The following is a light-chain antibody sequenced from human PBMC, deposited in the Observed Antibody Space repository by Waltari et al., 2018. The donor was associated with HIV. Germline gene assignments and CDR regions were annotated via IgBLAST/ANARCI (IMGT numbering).Light chain of an antibody. J-gene: IGLJ2*01. V-gene: IGLV3-21*01. CDR3: QGWETTSDHPGGV. Sequence: SYVLTQPPSVSVAPGKTAGITCGGNNIGTKSVHWSQQKPGQAPVLGIYYDTDRPSGVPERFSGSNSGNTATLTISRVEAGDEADYYCQGWETTSDHPGGVFGGGTKLIVL. CDR1: NIGTKS. CDR2: YDT.